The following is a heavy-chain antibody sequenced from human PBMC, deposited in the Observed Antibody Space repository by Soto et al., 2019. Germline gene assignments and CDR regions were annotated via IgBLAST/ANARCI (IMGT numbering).Heavy chain of an antibody. V-gene: IGHV2-5*02. J-gene: IGHJ3*02. Sequence: QITLKESGPTLVKTTQTLTLTCTFSGLSLSTSGVGVAGIRQPPGKALEWLALIYWDDDKRYSPTPKSRLTITQDTSKNQVVLTMTNMDPLDTATYYCAHALTRGFGELFYAFDIWGQGTMVTVSS. D-gene: IGHD3-10*01. CDR2: IYWDDDK. CDR3: AHALTRGFGELFYAFDI. CDR1: GLSLSTSGVG.